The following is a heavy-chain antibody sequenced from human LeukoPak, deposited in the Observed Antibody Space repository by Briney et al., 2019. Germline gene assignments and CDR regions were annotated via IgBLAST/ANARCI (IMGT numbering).Heavy chain of an antibody. CDR2: ISGSGGST. D-gene: IGHD2-2*01. J-gene: IGHJ6*03. CDR1: GFTFSSYA. V-gene: IGHV3-23*01. Sequence: GGSLRLSCAASGFTFSSYAMSWVRQAPGKGLEWVSAISGSGGSTYYADSVKGRFTISRDNSKNTLYLQMNSLRVEDTAAYYCAKDRAVAAACYYMDVWGKGTTVTVSS. CDR3: AKDRAVAAACYYMDV.